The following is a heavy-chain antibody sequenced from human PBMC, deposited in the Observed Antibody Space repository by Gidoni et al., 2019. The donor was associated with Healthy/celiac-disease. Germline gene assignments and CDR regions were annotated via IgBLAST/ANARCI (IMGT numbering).Heavy chain of an antibody. J-gene: IGHJ4*02. Sequence: QVQLVTSGAEVKTPGASVTVSCKASGYTFTSYYMHWVRQAPGQGLEWMGIINPSGGSTSYAKKFQGRVTMTRDTSTSTVYMERSSLRSEDTAVYYCARSIAAAGNFDYWGQGTLVTVSS. D-gene: IGHD6-13*01. CDR1: GYTFTSYY. CDR3: ARSIAAAGNFDY. CDR2: INPSGGST. V-gene: IGHV1-46*01.